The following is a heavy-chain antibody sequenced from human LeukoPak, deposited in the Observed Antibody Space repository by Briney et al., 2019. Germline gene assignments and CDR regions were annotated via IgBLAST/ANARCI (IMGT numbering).Heavy chain of an antibody. CDR1: GFTFSSYD. CDR2: ISYDGSNK. V-gene: IGHV3-30*03. CDR3: SRGLGWIHS. J-gene: IGHJ5*02. D-gene: IGHD5-18*01. Sequence: GRSLRLSCAASGFTFSSYDMHWVRQAPGKGLEWVAVISYDGSNKYYADSVKGRFTISRDNSKNTLYLQMNSLRAGDTAVYYCSRGLGWIHSWGQGTLVTVSS.